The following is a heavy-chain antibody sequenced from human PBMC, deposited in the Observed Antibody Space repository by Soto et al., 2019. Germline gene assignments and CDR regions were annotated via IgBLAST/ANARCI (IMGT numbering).Heavy chain of an antibody. CDR3: ARGITGTNRPGYGMDV. V-gene: IGHV3-21*01. J-gene: IGHJ6*02. Sequence: EVQLVESGGGLVKPGGSLRLSCAASGFTFSSYSMNWVRQAPGKGLEWVSSISSSSSYIYYADSVKGRFTISRDNAKNSLYLQMNSLRAEDTAVYYCARGITGTNRPGYGMDVWGQGTTVTVSS. D-gene: IGHD1-7*01. CDR1: GFTFSSYS. CDR2: ISSSSSYI.